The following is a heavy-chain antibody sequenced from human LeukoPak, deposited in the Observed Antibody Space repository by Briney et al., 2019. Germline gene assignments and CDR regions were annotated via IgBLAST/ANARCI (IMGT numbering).Heavy chain of an antibody. CDR2: ITASGGGT. D-gene: IGHD6-19*01. J-gene: IGHJ4*02. CDR1: GFTFSSYA. V-gene: IGHV3-23*01. CDR3: VKYSSGWYNDY. Sequence: GGSLRLSCAASGFTFSSYAMSWVRQAPGKGLEWVSAITASGGGTYYADSVKGRFTISRDNCKNTLYLQMNSLRAEDTAVYYCVKYSSGWYNDYWGQGTLVTVSS.